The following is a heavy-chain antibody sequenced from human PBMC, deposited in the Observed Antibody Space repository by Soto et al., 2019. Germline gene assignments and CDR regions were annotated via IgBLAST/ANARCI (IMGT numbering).Heavy chain of an antibody. CDR2: ISNRGDT. CDR3: AREPRYCRGGSCSITGDAYDI. J-gene: IGHJ3*02. CDR1: GFIVSDTY. D-gene: IGHD2-15*01. Sequence: EVQLVESGGGLVQPGRSLRLSCTASGFIVSDTYVNWVRQAPGKGLEWVSVISNRGDTHYADSVRGRFSLSRDISDNTLHLQMNNLSVEDTAVYYCAREPRYCRGGSCSITGDAYDIWGQGTMVTVSS. V-gene: IGHV3-66*01.